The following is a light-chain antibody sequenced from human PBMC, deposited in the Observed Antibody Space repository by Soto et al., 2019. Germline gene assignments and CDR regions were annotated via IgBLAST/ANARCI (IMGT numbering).Light chain of an antibody. V-gene: IGKV1-5*01. CDR1: QSISSW. Sequence: DIQMTQSPSILSASVGDRVTITCRASQSISSWLAWYQQKPGKAPKVLIYDASSLKSGVPSRFSGSGSGTEFTLTISSLQPDDLATDYCQQNHRYSRTFGQGTKVEIK. CDR2: DAS. CDR3: QQNHRYSRT. J-gene: IGKJ1*01.